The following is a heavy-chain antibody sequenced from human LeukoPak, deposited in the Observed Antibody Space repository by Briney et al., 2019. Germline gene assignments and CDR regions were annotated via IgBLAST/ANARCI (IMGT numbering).Heavy chain of an antibody. Sequence: GASVKVSCKASGSTFTSNGISWVRQAPGQGLERMGWISAYNGNTNYAQKLQGRVTMTTDTSTSTAYMELRSLRSDDTAVYYCARGLSYYYDSSGYHHFDYWGQGTLVTVSS. J-gene: IGHJ4*02. CDR2: ISAYNGNT. CDR1: GSTFTSNG. CDR3: ARGLSYYYDSSGYHHFDY. D-gene: IGHD3-22*01. V-gene: IGHV1-18*01.